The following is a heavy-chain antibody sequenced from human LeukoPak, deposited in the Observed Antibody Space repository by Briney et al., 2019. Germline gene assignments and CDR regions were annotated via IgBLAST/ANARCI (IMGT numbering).Heavy chain of an antibody. CDR2: ISGSGGRT. CDR1: GFTFSSYA. D-gene: IGHD3-9*01. CDR3: ARDGPYDILTGYYPDY. V-gene: IGHV3-23*01. Sequence: GGSLRLSCAASGFTFSSYAMSWVRQAPGKGLEWVSAISGSGGRTYYADSVKGRFTISRDNSENTLYLQMNSLRAEDTAVYCCARDGPYDILTGYYPDYWGQGTLVTVSS. J-gene: IGHJ4*02.